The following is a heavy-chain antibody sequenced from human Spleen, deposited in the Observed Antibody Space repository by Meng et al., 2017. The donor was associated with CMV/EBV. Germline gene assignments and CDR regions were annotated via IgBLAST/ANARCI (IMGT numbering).Heavy chain of an antibody. J-gene: IGHJ4*02. Sequence: GFSFRGYAMSWVRQAPGKGLEWVSAISGSGGSAFYADSVKGHFTISRDNSRNTLYLQMNSLRAEDTAIYYCAKDLSAYQLLASPSDYWGQGTLVTVSS. CDR2: ISGSGGSA. V-gene: IGHV3-23*01. CDR1: GFSFRGYA. D-gene: IGHD2-2*01. CDR3: AKDLSAYQLLASPSDY.